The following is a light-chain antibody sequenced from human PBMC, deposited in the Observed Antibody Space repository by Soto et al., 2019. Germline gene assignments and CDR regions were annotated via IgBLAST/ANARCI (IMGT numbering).Light chain of an antibody. Sequence: EIVMTQSPATLSVSLGERATLSCRASQSVGSNLAWYQQKPGQAPRLLIYGASSRATGIPARFGGSGSGTEFPLTLSSLQSEDFAVYYCQQYNNWPRTFGQGTKLEIK. V-gene: IGKV3-15*01. CDR2: GAS. CDR3: QQYNNWPRT. J-gene: IGKJ2*01. CDR1: QSVGSN.